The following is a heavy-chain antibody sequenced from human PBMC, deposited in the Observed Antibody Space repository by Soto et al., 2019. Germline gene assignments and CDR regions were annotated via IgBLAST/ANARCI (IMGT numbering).Heavy chain of an antibody. J-gene: IGHJ3*02. CDR3: ARSRITMVRGVNPCAFDI. CDR2: INAGNRNT. D-gene: IGHD3-10*01. Sequence: QVQLVQSGAEVKKPGASVKVSCKASGYTFTSYAMHWVRQAPGQRLEWMGWINAGNRNTKYSQKFQGRVTITRDTSASTDYMELTSQRSEDTAVYYCARSRITMVRGVNPCAFDIWGQGTMVTVSS. CDR1: GYTFTSYA. V-gene: IGHV1-3*01.